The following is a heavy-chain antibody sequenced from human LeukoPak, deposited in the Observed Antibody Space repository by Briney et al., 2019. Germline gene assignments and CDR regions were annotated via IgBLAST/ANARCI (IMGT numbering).Heavy chain of an antibody. CDR3: ARGYLPVVAALPGFDP. CDR2: ISYDGSNK. D-gene: IGHD2-15*01. CDR1: GFTFSSYG. J-gene: IGHJ5*02. V-gene: IGHV3-30*03. Sequence: GGSLRLSCAASGFTFSSYGMHWVRQAPGKGLEWVAVISYDGSNKYYADSVKGRFTISRDNSKNALYLQMNSLRAEDTAVYYCARGYLPVVAALPGFDPWGQGTLVTVSS.